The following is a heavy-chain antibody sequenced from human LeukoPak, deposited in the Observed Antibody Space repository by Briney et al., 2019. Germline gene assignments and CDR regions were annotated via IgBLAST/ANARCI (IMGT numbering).Heavy chain of an antibody. D-gene: IGHD3-9*01. J-gene: IGHJ4*02. CDR3: ATHMYSELRYFDWSTNE. V-gene: IGHV3-7*01. CDR2: IKEDGSEK. CDR1: GFTFSSHW. Sequence: GGSLRLSCVVSGFTFSSHWMSWVRQAPGKGLEWVANIKEDGSEKYYVDSVKGRFTISRDNAKKSLYLQMDSLRAEDTAVYYCATHMYSELRYFDWSTNEWGQGTLVTVSS.